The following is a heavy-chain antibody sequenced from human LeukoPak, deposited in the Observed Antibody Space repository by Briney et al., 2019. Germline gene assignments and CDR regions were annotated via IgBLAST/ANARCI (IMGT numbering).Heavy chain of an antibody. J-gene: IGHJ4*02. CDR1: GGSISSYY. CDR2: IYYSGST. D-gene: IGHD5-18*01. V-gene: IGHV4-59*01. CDR3: ARGGSYGHPIDY. Sequence: PSETLCLTCTVSGGSISSYYWSWIRQPPGKGLEWIGYIYYSGSTNYNPSLKSRVTISVDTSKNQFSLKLSSVTAADTAVYYCARGGSYGHPIDYWGQGTLVTVSS.